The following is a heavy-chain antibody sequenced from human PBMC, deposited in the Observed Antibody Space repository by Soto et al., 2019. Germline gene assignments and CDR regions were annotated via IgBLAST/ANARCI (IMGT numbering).Heavy chain of an antibody. CDR2: IYYSGST. Sequence: QLQLQESGPGLVKPSETLSLTCTVSGGSISSSSYYWGWIRQPPGKGLEWIGSIYYSGSTYYNPSLKSRVTIYVDASKNQLSLKLSFVTAADTAVYYCARQIGYCSGGSCHNWFDPWGQGTLVTVSS. J-gene: IGHJ5*02. D-gene: IGHD2-15*01. V-gene: IGHV4-39*01. CDR3: ARQIGYCSGGSCHNWFDP. CDR1: GGSISSSSYY.